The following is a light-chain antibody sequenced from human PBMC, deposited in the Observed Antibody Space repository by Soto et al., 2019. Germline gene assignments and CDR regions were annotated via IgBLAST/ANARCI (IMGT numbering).Light chain of an antibody. J-gene: IGLJ2*01. V-gene: IGLV1-40*01. CDR2: GNN. Sequence: QSVLTQPPSVSGAPGQRVTISCTGSSSNIGAGYDVYWYQQLPGTAPKLLIYGNNNRPSGVPDRFSGSKSGTSASLAITGLQAVDEAYYYCQPFGSSLRRVFGGGAKLTVL. CDR3: QPFGSSLRRV. CDR1: SSNIGAGYD.